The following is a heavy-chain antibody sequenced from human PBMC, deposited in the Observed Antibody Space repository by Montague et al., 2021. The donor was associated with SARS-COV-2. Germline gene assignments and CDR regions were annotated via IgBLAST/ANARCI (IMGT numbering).Heavy chain of an antibody. CDR2: ISWNSDTI. CDR1: GFTFSDYV. D-gene: IGHD6-13*01. CDR3: AGAPPAGYNSNWYYFMF. J-gene: IGHJ4*02. V-gene: IGHV3-9*01. Sequence: SLRLSCAASGFTFSDYVMHWVRQPPGKGLEWVSTISWNSDTIGYADSVKGRFTISRDNAKNSLYLEMNSLTIEDTALYYCAGAPPAGYNSNWYYFMFWGQGSLVTVSA.